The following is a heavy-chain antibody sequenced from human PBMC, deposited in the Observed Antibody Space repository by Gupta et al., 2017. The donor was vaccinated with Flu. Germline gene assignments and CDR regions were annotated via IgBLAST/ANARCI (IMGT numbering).Heavy chain of an antibody. CDR2: SSGSGVST. V-gene: IGHV3-23*01. CDR3: AKSHDFWSGYPFWYFDL. D-gene: IGHD3-3*01. Sequence: EVQLLESGGGLVQPGGSLRLSCAASGFSFSSYAMSWVRQAPGKGLEWVSGSSGSGVSTWYADSVKGRFTISRDNSENTLYLQMNRLRAGDTAVYYCAKSHDFWSGYPFWYFDLWGRGTLVTVSS. J-gene: IGHJ2*01. CDR1: GFSFSSYA.